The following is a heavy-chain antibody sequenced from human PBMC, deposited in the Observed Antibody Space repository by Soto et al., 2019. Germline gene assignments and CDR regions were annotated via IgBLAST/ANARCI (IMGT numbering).Heavy chain of an antibody. CDR3: VGSLQY. D-gene: IGHD6-13*01. V-gene: IGHV3-72*01. Sequence: EMQLVESGGGLVQPGGSLRLSCAASGFTFSDYHMEWVRQAPVKGLEWIGRARNDTLARTTQHAVAVRGRFSPSRDDSENSLYLQMNSLKTEDTAVYYCVGSLQYWGQGTLVTVSS. J-gene: IGHJ4*02. CDR2: ARNDTLARTT. CDR1: GFTFSDYH.